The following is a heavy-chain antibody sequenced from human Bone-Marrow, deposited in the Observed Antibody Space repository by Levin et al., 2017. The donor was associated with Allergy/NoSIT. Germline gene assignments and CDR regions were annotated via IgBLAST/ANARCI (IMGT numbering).Heavy chain of an antibody. J-gene: IGHJ4*02. D-gene: IGHD5-12*01. CDR2: ISGSGGST. Sequence: LSLTCAASGFTFSDYAMSWVRQAPGKGLEWVSEISGSGGSTHFADSAKGRFTISRDNSKNTLYLEMNSLRAEDTALYYCAKERAYNDYFDCWGQGTLVTVSS. CDR3: AKERAYNDYFDC. CDR1: GFTFSDYA. V-gene: IGHV3-23*01.